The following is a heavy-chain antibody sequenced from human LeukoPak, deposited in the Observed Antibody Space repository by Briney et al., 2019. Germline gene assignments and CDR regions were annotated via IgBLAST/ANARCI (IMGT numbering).Heavy chain of an antibody. CDR2: ICYSVHS. CDR3: AIIDPLVFFDQ. J-gene: IGHJ4*02. D-gene: IGHD2/OR15-2a*01. Sequence: QTLSLTRSVSGGFSSRYYWSWVRQPLGKGLEWLGHICYSVHSNYNASLTSRIRMSVDTSKAQFSLELASGTAADTAVYYCAIIDPLVFFDQWGPGILVTDPS. V-gene: IGHV4-59*08. CDR1: GGFSSRYY.